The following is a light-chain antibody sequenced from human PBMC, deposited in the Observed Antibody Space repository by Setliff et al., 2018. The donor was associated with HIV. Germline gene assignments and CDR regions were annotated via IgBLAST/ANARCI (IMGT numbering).Light chain of an antibody. Sequence: QSVLTQPPSTYGTPGQKVTISCSGSVSNIGRNSVFWYQQLPGTAPKLLMYNNDQRPSGVPDRFSGSKSGTSASLAITDLRSGDEADYYCATSDDILSAVVFGGGT. CDR1: VSNIGRNS. CDR2: NND. J-gene: IGLJ2*01. V-gene: IGLV1-47*02. CDR3: ATSDDILSAVV.